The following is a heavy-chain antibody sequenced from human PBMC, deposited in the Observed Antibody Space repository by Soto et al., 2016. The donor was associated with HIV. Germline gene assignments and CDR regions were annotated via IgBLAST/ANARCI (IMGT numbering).Heavy chain of an antibody. D-gene: IGHD3-9*01. Sequence: EVQLVESGGGLVQPGGSLRLSCAASGFTFSSYWMHWVRQAPGKGLVWVSRINSDGSRTSYADSVKGRFTISRDSAKNTLYLQMNSLRAEDTAVYYCARGGEYYDILTGYWGQGTLVTVSS. CDR1: GFTFSSYW. V-gene: IGHV3-74*01. CDR2: INSDGSRT. CDR3: ARGGEYYDILTGY. J-gene: IGHJ4*02.